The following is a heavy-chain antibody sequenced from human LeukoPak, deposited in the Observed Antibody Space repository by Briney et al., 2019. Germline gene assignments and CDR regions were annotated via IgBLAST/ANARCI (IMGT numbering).Heavy chain of an antibody. CDR3: ARDGRSMIGHDAFDI. J-gene: IGHJ3*02. Sequence: SETLSLTCTVSGGSISSGGYYWSWIRQHPGKGLEWIGYIYHSGSTYYNPSLESRVTISVDTSKNQFSLKLSSVTAADTAVYYCARDGRSMIGHDAFDIWGQGTMVTVSS. V-gene: IGHV4-31*03. CDR2: IYHSGST. D-gene: IGHD3-22*01. CDR1: GGSISSGGYY.